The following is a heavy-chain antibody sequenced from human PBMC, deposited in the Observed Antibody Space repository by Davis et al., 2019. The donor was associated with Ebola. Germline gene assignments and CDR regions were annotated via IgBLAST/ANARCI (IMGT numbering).Heavy chain of an antibody. D-gene: IGHD3-22*01. J-gene: IGHJ6*03. CDR3: AKGERYYDGSGPFLGEGAYYMDV. CDR1: GFTFDDYT. V-gene: IGHV3-43*01. CDR2: ISWDGGST. Sequence: GESLKISCAASGFTFDDYTIHWVRQVPGKGLVWVSLISWDGGSTSYAASVKGRFTISRDNSKNSLSLQMNSLTTEDTALYYCAKGERYYDGSGPFLGEGAYYMDVWGKGTTVTVSS.